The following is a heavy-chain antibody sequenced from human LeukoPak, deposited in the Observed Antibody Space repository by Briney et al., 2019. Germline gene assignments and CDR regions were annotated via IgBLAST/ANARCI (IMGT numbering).Heavy chain of an antibody. V-gene: IGHV4-34*01. CDR3: ARSRSPERQYSSGWYRFAFDI. CDR1: GGSFSGYY. J-gene: IGHJ3*02. Sequence: PSETLSLTCAVYGGSFSGYYWSWIRQPPGKGLEWIGEINHSGSTNYNPSLKSRVTISVDTSKNQFSLKLSSVTAADTAVYYCARSRSPERQYSSGWYRFAFDIWGQGTMVTVSS. D-gene: IGHD6-19*01. CDR2: INHSGST.